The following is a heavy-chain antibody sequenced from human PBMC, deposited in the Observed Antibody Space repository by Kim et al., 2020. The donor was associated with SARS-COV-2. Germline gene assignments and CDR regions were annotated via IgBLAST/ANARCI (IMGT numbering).Heavy chain of an antibody. D-gene: IGHD3-16*01. Sequence: GGSLRLSCTTSGFTFTGHAMSWVRQAPGKGLEWVSRIDGSDGTTYSVDSVRGRFTISSADSKYTLNLHLRALRVDNTAAYYCLKGGGCWLWDHWAQGTL. V-gene: IGHV3-23*01. CDR3: LKGGGCWLWDH. J-gene: IGHJ1*01. CDR2: IDGSDGTT. CDR1: GFTFTGHA.